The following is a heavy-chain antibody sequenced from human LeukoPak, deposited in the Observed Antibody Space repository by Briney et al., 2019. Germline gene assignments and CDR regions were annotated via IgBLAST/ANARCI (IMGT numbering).Heavy chain of an antibody. CDR2: ISSDGGST. CDR3: VNYGMDV. Sequence: GRSLTPSCAASGLTFSMYAMHWVSQAPGKGLEYVSAISSDGGSTYYANSVKGRFTISRDNSNNTLYIQMGSLRAEDMAVYYCVNYGMDVWGQGTTVTVSS. V-gene: IGHV3-64*01. J-gene: IGHJ6*02. CDR1: GLTFSMYA.